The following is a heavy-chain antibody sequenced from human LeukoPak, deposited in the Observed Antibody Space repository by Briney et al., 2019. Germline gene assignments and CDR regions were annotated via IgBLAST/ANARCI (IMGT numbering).Heavy chain of an antibody. V-gene: IGHV3-23*01. D-gene: IGHD3-16*02. CDR3: AKTGDDYVWGSYRYDLDY. J-gene: IGHJ4*02. CDR2: ISGSGGST. CDR1: GFTFSSYG. Sequence: GGSLRLSCAASGFTFSSYGMSWVRQAPGKGLEWVSAISGSGGSTYYADSVKGRFTISRDNSKNTLYLQMNSLRAEDTAVYYCAKTGDDYVWGSYRYDLDYWGQGTLVTVSS.